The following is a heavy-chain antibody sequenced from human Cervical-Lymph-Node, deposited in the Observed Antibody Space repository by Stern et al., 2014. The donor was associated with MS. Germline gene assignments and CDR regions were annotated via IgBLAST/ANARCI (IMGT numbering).Heavy chain of an antibody. V-gene: IGHV4-59*01. Sequence: QVQLVESGPGLVKPSETLSLTCAVSGDSISSNYWSWIRQPPGKGLECIGYISYSGSTNYNPSLKSRVTISLDTSKNQLSLKLSSVTAADTAVYYCARGSSTWRLFDFWGQGTLVTVSS. D-gene: IGHD6-13*01. CDR3: ARGSSTWRLFDF. CDR1: GDSISSNY. CDR2: ISYSGST. J-gene: IGHJ4*02.